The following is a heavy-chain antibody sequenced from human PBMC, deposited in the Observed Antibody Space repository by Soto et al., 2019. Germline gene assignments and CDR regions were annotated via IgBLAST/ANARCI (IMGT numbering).Heavy chain of an antibody. V-gene: IGHV1-8*01. CDR2: MNPNSGNT. Sequence: QVQLVQSGAEVKKPGASVKVSCKASGYTFTSYDINWVRQATGQGLEWMGWMNPNSGNTGYAQKFQGRVTMTRNTSISTAYMELSSLRSEDTAVYYCARGQEQPITIFGVVIMRGELYYYMDVWGKGTTVTVSS. J-gene: IGHJ6*03. CDR3: ARGQEQPITIFGVVIMRGELYYYMDV. D-gene: IGHD3-3*01. CDR1: GYTFTSYD.